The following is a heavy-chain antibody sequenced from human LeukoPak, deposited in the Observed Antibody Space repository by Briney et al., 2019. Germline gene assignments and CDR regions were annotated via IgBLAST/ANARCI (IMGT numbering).Heavy chain of an antibody. J-gene: IGHJ6*03. CDR2: ISGSGGST. D-gene: IGHD1-26*01. V-gene: IGHV3-23*01. CDR3: ARGSDYYHYYMDV. CDR1: GFTFSSYG. Sequence: GGSLRLSCAASGFTFSSYGMNWVRQAPGKGLEWVSAISGSGGSTYYADSVKGRFTISRDNSKNTLYLQMNSLRAEDTAVYYCARGSDYYHYYMDVWGKGTTVTISS.